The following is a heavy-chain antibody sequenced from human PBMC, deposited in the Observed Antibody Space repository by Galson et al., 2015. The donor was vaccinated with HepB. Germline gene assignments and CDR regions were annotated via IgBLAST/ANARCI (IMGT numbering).Heavy chain of an antibody. CDR1: GGSISSSSYY. V-gene: IGHV4-39*07. J-gene: IGHJ6*03. D-gene: IGHD4-17*01. CDR2: IYYSGST. Sequence: ETLSLTCTVSGGSISSSSYYWGWIRQPPGKGLEWIANIYYSGSTCYNPSLKSRVTISVDTSKNQFSLKLSSVTAADTAVYYCASSTVTTYYYYYMDVWGKGTTVTVSS. CDR3: ASSTVTTYYYYYMDV.